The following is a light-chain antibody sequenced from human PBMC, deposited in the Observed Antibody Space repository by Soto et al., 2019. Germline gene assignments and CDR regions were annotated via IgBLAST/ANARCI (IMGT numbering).Light chain of an antibody. CDR1: QGISNY. CDR2: GAS. J-gene: IGKJ3*01. CDR3: QQLNNYSRT. Sequence: IQLTQSPSSLSATVGDRVTITCRASQGISNYLVWYQQKPGKAPNLLLYGASTLQSGVPSRFSGSGSGTDFTLTIDSLQPEDVATYYCQQLNNYSRTFGPGTKVDIK. V-gene: IGKV1-9*01.